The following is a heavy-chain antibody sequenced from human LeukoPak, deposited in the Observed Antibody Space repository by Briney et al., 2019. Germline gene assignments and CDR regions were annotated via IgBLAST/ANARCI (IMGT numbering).Heavy chain of an antibody. D-gene: IGHD3-3*01. CDR3: VRGSGYYYYYYYMDV. Sequence: GGSLRLSCAASGFTVSSNYMSWVRRAPGKGLEWVSVIYSGGSTYYADSVKGRFTISRDNSKNTLYLQMNSLRAEDTAVYYCVRGSGYYYYYYYMDVWGKGTTVTVSS. V-gene: IGHV3-66*02. J-gene: IGHJ6*03. CDR2: IYSGGST. CDR1: GFTVSSNY.